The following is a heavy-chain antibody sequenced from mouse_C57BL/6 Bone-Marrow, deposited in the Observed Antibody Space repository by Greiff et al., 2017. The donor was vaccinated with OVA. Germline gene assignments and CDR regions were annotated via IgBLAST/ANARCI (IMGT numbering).Heavy chain of an antibody. Sequence: VQLQQSGAELVKPGASVKLSCKASGYTFTEYTIHWVKQRSGQGLEWIGWFYPGSGSIKYNEKFKDKATLTADKSSSTVYMELSRLTSEDSAVYFCARHEDRYYSNPYYAMDYWGQGTSVTVSS. CDR1: GYTFTEYT. CDR3: ARHEDRYYSNPYYAMDY. V-gene: IGHV1-62-2*01. CDR2: FYPGSGSI. J-gene: IGHJ4*01. D-gene: IGHD2-5*01.